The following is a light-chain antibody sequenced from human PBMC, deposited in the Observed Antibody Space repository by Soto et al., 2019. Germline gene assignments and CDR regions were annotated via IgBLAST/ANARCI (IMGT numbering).Light chain of an antibody. J-gene: IGLJ1*01. CDR3: QVWDSATDPYV. CDR1: NIGSKA. CDR2: SGS. V-gene: IGLV3-12*02. Sequence: SYELTQPHSVSVATAQMARITCGGSNIGSKAVQWYQQKPGQDPVLVIYSGSNRPSGIPERFSGSDPGNTATLTVSGIGAGDEADYYCQVWDSATDPYVFGTGTKVTVL.